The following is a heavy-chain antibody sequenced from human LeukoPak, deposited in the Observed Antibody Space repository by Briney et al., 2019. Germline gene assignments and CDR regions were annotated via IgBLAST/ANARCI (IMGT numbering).Heavy chain of an antibody. D-gene: IGHD2-8*01. CDR1: GGSISSSSYY. Sequence: KSSETLSLTCTVSGGSISSSSYYWGWIRQPPGKGLEWIGSIYYSGSTYYNPSLKSRVTISVDTSKNQFSLKLSSVTAADTAVYYCAREPLNCSNGECYNQGFDYWGQGTLVTVSS. J-gene: IGHJ4*02. V-gene: IGHV4-39*07. CDR3: AREPLNCSNGECYNQGFDY. CDR2: IYYSGST.